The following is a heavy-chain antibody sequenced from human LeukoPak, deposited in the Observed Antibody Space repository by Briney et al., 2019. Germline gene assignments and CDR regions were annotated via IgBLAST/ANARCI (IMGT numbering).Heavy chain of an antibody. CDR1: GFTFSSGT. V-gene: IGHV3-23*01. J-gene: IGHJ4*02. CDR2: ISGSGGST. Sequence: PGGSLRLSCAASGFTFSSGTMSWVRQAPGKGLEWVSVISGSGGSTYYADPVKGRFTISRDNSKNTLYLQLNSLRAEDTAVYYCASADYYGNSGYSPLKYWGQGTLVSVSS. D-gene: IGHD3-22*01. CDR3: ASADYYGNSGYSPLKY.